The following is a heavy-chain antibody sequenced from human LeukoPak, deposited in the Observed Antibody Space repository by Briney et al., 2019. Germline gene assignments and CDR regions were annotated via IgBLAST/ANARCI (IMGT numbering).Heavy chain of an antibody. CDR3: ARDYWFDP. CDR1: GFTFSGYW. V-gene: IGHV3-7*03. CDR2: IKQDGSEK. Sequence: GGSLRLSCAASGFTFSGYWMSWVRQAPGKGLEWVANIKQDGSEKYYVDSVKGRFTISRDNAKNSLYLQMNSLRAEDTAVYYCARDYWFDPWGQGTLVTVSS. J-gene: IGHJ5*02.